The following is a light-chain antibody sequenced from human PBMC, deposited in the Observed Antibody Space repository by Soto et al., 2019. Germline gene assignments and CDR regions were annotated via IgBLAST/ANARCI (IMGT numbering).Light chain of an antibody. CDR2: EGS. J-gene: IGLJ1*01. CDR3: CSSAPNRTMV. Sequence: QSVLTQPASVSGSPGQSITNSCTGSSSVVGSNRLVSWYQHHPGTVPKLIIYEGSKRPSGVSNRFSGSEPGNTASLTISGLQAEDEADYYCCSSAPNRTMVFGPGTKVTVL. CDR1: SSVVGSNRL. V-gene: IGLV2-23*01.